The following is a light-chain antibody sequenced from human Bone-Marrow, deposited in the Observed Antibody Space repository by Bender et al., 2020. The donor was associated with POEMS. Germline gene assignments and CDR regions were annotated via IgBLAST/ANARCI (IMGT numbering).Light chain of an antibody. CDR3: SSYAGSNNLV. J-gene: IGLJ3*02. Sequence: QSALTQPASVSGSPGQSITISCTGTSSDVGIYDLVSWYQQHPGKAPKVVLYEDTERPSGVSTRFSGSKSGNTASLTISGLQTEDEADYYCSSYAGSNNLVFGGGTKLTVL. CDR2: EDT. V-gene: IGLV2-23*01. CDR1: SSDVGIYDL.